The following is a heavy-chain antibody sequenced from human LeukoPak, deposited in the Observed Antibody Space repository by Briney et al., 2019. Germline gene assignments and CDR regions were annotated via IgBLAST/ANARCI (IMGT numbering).Heavy chain of an antibody. CDR3: ARSSVGSEYFHTAN. CDR1: GVAFSRYT. Sequence: EGSLRLSCAASGVAFSRYTMHWVRQAPGNGLESVSGISTQGAGTYYANSVKGRFTISRDNSNNTLYLQMDSLRAEDMAVYYCARSSVGSEYFHTANWGQGTLVTVSS. CDR2: ISTQGAGT. J-gene: IGHJ4*02. V-gene: IGHV3-64*01. D-gene: IGHD2/OR15-2a*01.